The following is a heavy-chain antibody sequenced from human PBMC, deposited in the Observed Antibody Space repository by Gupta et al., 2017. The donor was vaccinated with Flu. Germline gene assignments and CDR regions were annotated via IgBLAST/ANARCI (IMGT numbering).Heavy chain of an antibody. J-gene: IGHJ3*02. D-gene: IGHD3-22*01. CDR2: INHSGST. V-gene: IGHV4-34*01. Sequence: QVQLQQWGAGLLKPSETLSLTCAVYGGSFSGYYWSWIRQPPGKGLEWIGEINHSGSTNYNPSLKSRVTISVDTSKNQFSLKLSSVTAADTAVYYCARVTQSGGYYRRAFDIWGQGTMVTVAS. CDR1: GGSFSGYY. CDR3: ARVTQSGGYYRRAFDI.